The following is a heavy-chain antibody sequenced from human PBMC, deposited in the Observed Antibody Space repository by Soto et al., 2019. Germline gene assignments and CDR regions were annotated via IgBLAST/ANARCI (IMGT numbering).Heavy chain of an antibody. CDR1: GYSFTTYW. CDR3: ARHEQFYYYYYGMDV. Sequence: PXESLTISRKASGYSFTTYWIALVRQMPGKGLEWMGIINPGDSDIRYSPSFQGQVTISADNSISTAYLQWSSLKASDTAMYYCARHEQFYYYYYGMDVWGQGTAVTVSS. J-gene: IGHJ6*02. V-gene: IGHV5-51*01. D-gene: IGHD4-4*01. CDR2: INPGDSDI.